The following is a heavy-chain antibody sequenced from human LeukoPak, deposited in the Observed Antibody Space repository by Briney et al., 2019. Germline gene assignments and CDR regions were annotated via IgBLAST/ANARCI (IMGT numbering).Heavy chain of an antibody. D-gene: IGHD3-3*01. CDR2: IIPIFGTA. CDR3: ARVCYDLLGDYYYYGMDV. Sequence: SVKVSCKASGYTFTSYGISWVRQAPGQGLEWMGGIIPIFGTANYAQKFQGRVTITADESTSTAYMELSSLRSEDTAVYYCARVCYDLLGDYYYYGMDVWGQGTTVTVSS. CDR1: GYTFTSYG. J-gene: IGHJ6*02. V-gene: IGHV1-69*13.